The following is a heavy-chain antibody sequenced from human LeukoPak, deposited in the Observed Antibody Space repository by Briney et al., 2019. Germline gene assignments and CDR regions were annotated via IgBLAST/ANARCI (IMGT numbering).Heavy chain of an antibody. D-gene: IGHD3-10*01. J-gene: IGHJ6*04. CDR2: ISYDGSNK. Sequence: GGSLRLSCAASGFTFSSYGMHWVRQAPGKGLEWVAVISYDGSNKYYADFVKGRFTISRDNSKNTLYLQMNSLRAEDTAVYSCAKDAYGSGSYKLPPPIFYYYYGMDVWGKGTTVTVSS. CDR1: GFTFSSYG. CDR3: AKDAYGSGSYKLPPPIFYYYYGMDV. V-gene: IGHV3-30*18.